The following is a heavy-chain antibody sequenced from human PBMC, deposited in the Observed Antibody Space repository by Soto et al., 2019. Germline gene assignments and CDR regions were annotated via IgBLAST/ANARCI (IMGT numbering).Heavy chain of an antibody. D-gene: IGHD3-10*01. CDR3: ATRWFGDLNWFDP. V-gene: IGHV4-61*01. Sequence: SETLSLTCTVSGGSVSSGSYYWSWIRQPPGKGLEWIGYIYYSGSTNYNPSLKSRVTISVDTSKNQFSLKLSSVTAADTAVYYCATRWFGDLNWFDPWGQGTLVTVSS. CDR2: IYYSGST. CDR1: GGSVSSGSYY. J-gene: IGHJ5*02.